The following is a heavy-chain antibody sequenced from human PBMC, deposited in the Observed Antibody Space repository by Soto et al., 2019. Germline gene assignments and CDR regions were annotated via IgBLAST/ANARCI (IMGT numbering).Heavy chain of an antibody. CDR3: ATPSITMIVVAAFDY. D-gene: IGHD3-22*01. Sequence: GASVKVSGKVSGYTLTELSIHWVRQAPGKGLEWMGGFDPEDGETIYAQKFQGRVTMTEDTSTDTAYMELSSLRSEDTAVYYCATPSITMIVVAAFDYWGQGTLVTVSS. CDR1: GYTLTELS. J-gene: IGHJ4*02. V-gene: IGHV1-24*01. CDR2: FDPEDGET.